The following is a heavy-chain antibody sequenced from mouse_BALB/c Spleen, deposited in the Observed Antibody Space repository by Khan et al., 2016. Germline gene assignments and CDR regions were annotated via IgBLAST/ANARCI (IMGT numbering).Heavy chain of an antibody. Sequence: VQLQESGAELVKPGASVKLSCKTSGYTFTSYWIQWVKQRPGQGLGWIGDIFPGTGTTYYNEKFKGKATLTIDTSSRTAYMLLSSLTSEASAVYFCASGRNWYFDVWGAETTVTVSS. CDR3: ASGRNWYFDV. CDR2: IFPGTGTT. V-gene: IGHV1S132*01. J-gene: IGHJ1*01. CDR1: GYTFTSYW.